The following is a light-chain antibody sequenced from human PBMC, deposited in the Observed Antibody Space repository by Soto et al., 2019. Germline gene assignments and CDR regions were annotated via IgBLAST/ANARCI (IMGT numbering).Light chain of an antibody. CDR3: SSYAGSSTLYV. Sequence: QSALTQPASVSGSPGQSITISCTGTSSDVGGYNYVSWYQQHPGKAPKLIIYDVSVRPSGVSNRFSGSKSGNTAFLTISGLQAEDEADYYCSSYAGSSTLYVFGIGTKVTVL. CDR2: DVS. J-gene: IGLJ1*01. V-gene: IGLV2-14*01. CDR1: SSDVGGYNY.